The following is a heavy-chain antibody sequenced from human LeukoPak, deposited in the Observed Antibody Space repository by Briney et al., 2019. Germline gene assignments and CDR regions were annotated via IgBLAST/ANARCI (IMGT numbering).Heavy chain of an antibody. CDR2: ISGGGGRT. Sequence: PGGSLRLSCAASGFTFSTYAMSWVRQAPGKGLEWVSVISGGGGRTYYADSVKGRFTISRDNAKNSLYLQMNSLRAEDTAVYYCARESPDYSFYYYGMDVWGQGTTVTVSS. D-gene: IGHD4-11*01. CDR3: ARESPDYSFYYYGMDV. V-gene: IGHV3-23*01. J-gene: IGHJ6*02. CDR1: GFTFSTYA.